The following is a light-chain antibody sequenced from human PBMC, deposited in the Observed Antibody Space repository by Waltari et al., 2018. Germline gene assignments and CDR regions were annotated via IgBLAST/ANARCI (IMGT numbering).Light chain of an antibody. CDR2: EVS. CDR3: CSYAGSRVLV. Sequence: QSALTQPATVSGTLGQSLAISCTGTSTDVGTYNLVSWYQQYPGKAPQLIIYEVSKRPSGSSFRFSGSKSGDTAYLTISGVQAEDEADYYCCSYAGSRVLVFGGGTKLTVV. CDR1: STDVGTYNL. J-gene: IGLJ3*02. V-gene: IGLV2-23*02.